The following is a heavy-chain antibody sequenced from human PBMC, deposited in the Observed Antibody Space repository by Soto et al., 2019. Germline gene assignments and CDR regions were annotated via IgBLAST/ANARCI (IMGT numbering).Heavy chain of an antibody. CDR2: ISAYNGNA. CDR3: ARGSVRFGGLYDAFDI. V-gene: IGHV1-18*01. Sequence: QVQLVQSGVEVKNPGASVKVSCKASGYTFINHGISWWRQAPGQGFEWMGWISAYNGNANYEQKFQGRFTMTRDTSTSTALMELRSLRSDDTAVYYCARGSVRFGGLYDAFDIWGQGTMVIVSS. D-gene: IGHD3-10*01. CDR1: GYTFINHG. J-gene: IGHJ3*02.